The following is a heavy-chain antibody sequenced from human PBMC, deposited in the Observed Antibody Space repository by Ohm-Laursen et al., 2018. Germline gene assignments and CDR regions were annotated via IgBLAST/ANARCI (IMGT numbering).Heavy chain of an antibody. Sequence: SLRLSCAASGFTFSNYWMHWVRQAPGKGLVWVSYISTDGTTTTYVDSVKGRFTISRDNAKNTLYLQMHSLRAEDTAVYFCARYPNFDFWGQGSLVTVSS. CDR2: ISTDGTTT. CDR3: ARYPNFDF. J-gene: IGHJ4*02. V-gene: IGHV3-74*01. CDR1: GFTFSNYW.